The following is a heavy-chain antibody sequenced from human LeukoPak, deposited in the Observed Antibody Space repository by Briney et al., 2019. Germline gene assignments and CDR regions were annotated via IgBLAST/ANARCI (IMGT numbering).Heavy chain of an antibody. J-gene: IGHJ4*02. V-gene: IGHV3-30*18. Sequence: GRSLRLSCAASGFTFSSYGMHWVRQTPGKGLEWVAVISYDGSNKYYADSVKGRFTISRDNSKNTLYLQMNSLRAEDTAVYYCANARSGALDYWGQGTLVTVSS. CDR1: GFTFSSYG. D-gene: IGHD3-10*01. CDR3: ANARSGALDY. CDR2: ISYDGSNK.